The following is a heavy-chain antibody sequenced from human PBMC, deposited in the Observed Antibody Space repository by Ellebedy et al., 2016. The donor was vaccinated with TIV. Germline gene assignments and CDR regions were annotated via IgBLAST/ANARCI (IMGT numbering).Heavy chain of an antibody. J-gene: IGHJ5*02. D-gene: IGHD3-10*01. CDR2: IYYSGST. V-gene: IGHV4-59*01. CDR3: ARDYGSGRMDWFDP. CDR1: GGSISSYY. Sequence: SETLSLTCTVSGGSISSYYWSWIRQPPGKGLEWIGYIYYSGSTNYNPSLKSRVTISVDTSKNQFSLKLSSVTAADTAVYYCARDYGSGRMDWFDPWGQGTLVTVSS.